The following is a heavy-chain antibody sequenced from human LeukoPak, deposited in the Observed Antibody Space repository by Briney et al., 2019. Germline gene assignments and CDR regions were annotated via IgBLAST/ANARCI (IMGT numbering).Heavy chain of an antibody. D-gene: IGHD6-19*01. J-gene: IGHJ4*02. CDR2: IIPIFGTA. CDR3: ARGRMAGTYVFDY. V-gene: IGHV1-69*13. CDR1: GDTLSSYA. Sequence: ASVKVSCKASGDTLSSYAISWVRQAPGQGLEWMGGIIPIFGTANYAQKFQGRVTITADESTSTAYMELSSLRSEDTAVYYCARGRMAGTYVFDYWGQGTLVTVSS.